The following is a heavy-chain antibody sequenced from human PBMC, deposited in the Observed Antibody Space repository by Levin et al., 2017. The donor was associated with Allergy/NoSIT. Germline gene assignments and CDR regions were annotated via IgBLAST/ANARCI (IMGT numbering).Heavy chain of an antibody. CDR3: ARESYDSSGYYYSGSLRAAFDI. CDR2: IYYSGST. CDR1: GGSISSYY. Sequence: PSQTLSLTCTVSGGSISSYYWSWLRQPPGKGLEWIGYIYYSGSTNYNPSLKSRVTISVDTSKNQFSLKLSSVTAADTAVYYCARESYDSSGYYYSGSLRAAFDIWGQGTMVTVSS. D-gene: IGHD3-22*01. J-gene: IGHJ3*02. V-gene: IGHV4-59*01.